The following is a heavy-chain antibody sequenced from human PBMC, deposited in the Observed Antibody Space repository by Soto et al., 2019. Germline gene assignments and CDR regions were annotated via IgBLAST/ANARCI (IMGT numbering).Heavy chain of an antibody. D-gene: IGHD3-22*01. CDR1: GGPISSSSYY. CDR2: IYSLGNT. J-gene: IGHJ4*02. Sequence: QMQLQESGPGLVKPSETLSLTCTVSGGPISSSSYYWGWIRRPPGQGLEWLGTIYSLGNTYYNAPLKSRVNISVNKSKSQLFLKLGSVTAPDTAVYYCARQIYGSSGYCYAYWGQGTMVTVSS. CDR3: ARQIYGSSGYCYAY. V-gene: IGHV4-39*01.